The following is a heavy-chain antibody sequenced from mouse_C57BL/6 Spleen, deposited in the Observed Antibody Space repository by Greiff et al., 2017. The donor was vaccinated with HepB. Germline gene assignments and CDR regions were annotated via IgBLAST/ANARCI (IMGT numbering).Heavy chain of an antibody. CDR2: IYPRSGNT. J-gene: IGHJ1*03. Sequence: QVQLQQSGAELARPGASVKLSCKASGYTFTRYGISWVKQRTGQGLEWIGEIYPRSGNTYYNEKFKGKATLTADKSSSTAYMELRSLTSEDSAVYFGARSRYYGSSDVGWYFDVWGTGTTVTVSS. CDR1: GYTFTRYG. D-gene: IGHD1-1*01. V-gene: IGHV1-81*01. CDR3: ARSRYYGSSDVGWYFDV.